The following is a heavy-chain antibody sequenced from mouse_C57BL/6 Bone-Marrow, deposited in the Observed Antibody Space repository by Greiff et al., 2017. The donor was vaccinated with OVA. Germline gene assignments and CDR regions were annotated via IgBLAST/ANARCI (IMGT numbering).Heavy chain of an antibody. CDR2: IRLKSDNYAT. CDR3: TGGYYVSFAY. V-gene: IGHV6-3*01. CDR1: GFTFSNYW. D-gene: IGHD2-3*01. Sequence: EVHLVESGGGLVQPGGSMKLSCVASGFTFSNYWMNWVRQSPEKGLEWVAQIRLKSDNYATHYAESVKGRFTISRDDSKSSVYLQMNNLRAEDTGIYYCTGGYYVSFAYWGQGTLVTVSA. J-gene: IGHJ3*01.